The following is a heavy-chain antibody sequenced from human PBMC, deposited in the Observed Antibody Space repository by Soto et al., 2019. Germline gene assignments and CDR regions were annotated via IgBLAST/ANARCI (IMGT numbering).Heavy chain of an antibody. CDR1: GGTFSSYA. V-gene: IGHV1-69*13. CDR3: AREAGARPIHKQWLVTFDY. Sequence: SVKVSCKASGGTFSSYAISWVRQAPGQGLEWMGGIIPIFGTANYAQKFQGRVTITADESTSTAYMELSSLRSEDTAVYYCAREAGARPIHKQWLVTFDYWGQGTLVTVSS. CDR2: IIPIFGTA. D-gene: IGHD6-19*01. J-gene: IGHJ4*02.